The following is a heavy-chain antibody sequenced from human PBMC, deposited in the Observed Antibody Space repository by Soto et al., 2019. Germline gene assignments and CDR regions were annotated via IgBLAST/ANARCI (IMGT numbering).Heavy chain of an antibody. Sequence: GGCLRLSCTASGFTFSDAWMSWVRQAPGKGLEWVGRIKSGGPTDYAAPVKGRFTISRDDSKNTVYLQMNSLKTEDTAVYYCTWTGTNWFASWGHGTMVTVSS. J-gene: IGHJ5*01. D-gene: IGHD1-1*01. V-gene: IGHV3-15*01. CDR2: IKSGGPT. CDR3: TWTGTNWFAS. CDR1: GFTFSDAW.